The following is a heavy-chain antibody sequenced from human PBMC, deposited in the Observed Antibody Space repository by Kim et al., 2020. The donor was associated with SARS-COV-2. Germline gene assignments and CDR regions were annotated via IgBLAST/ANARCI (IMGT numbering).Heavy chain of an antibody. Sequence: GGSLRLSCAASGFNFSTYEINWVRQPPGKGLEWISYISNSGCATYYAESVKGRFAISRDNAENSLTLQINSLRVEDTATYYCTRGWLGRADHWGQGTLVTVSS. CDR2: ISNSGCAT. V-gene: IGHV3-48*03. CDR3: TRGWLGRADH. CDR1: GFNFSTYE. J-gene: IGHJ5*02. D-gene: IGHD3-10*01.